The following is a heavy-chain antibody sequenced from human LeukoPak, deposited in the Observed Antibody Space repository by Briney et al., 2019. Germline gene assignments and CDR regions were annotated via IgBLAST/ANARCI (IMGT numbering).Heavy chain of an antibody. CDR2: INPNSGGT. CDR1: GYTFTGYY. D-gene: IGHD2-2*01. J-gene: IGHJ3*02. Sequence: ASVTVSFKASGYTFTGYYMHWVGQAPGQGLEWMGWINPNSGGTNYTQKFQGRVTMTRDTSISTAYMELSRLRSDDTAVYYCAREVAPVASGAFDIWGQGTMVTVSS. V-gene: IGHV1-2*02. CDR3: AREVAPVASGAFDI.